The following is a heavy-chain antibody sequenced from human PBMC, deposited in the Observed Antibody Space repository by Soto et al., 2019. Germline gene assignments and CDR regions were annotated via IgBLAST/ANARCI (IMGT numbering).Heavy chain of an antibody. D-gene: IGHD6-19*01. CDR2: TYYRSNWGS. V-gene: IGHV6-1*01. Sequence: SQTLSLTCAISGDSVSNNITAWNWIRQSPSRGLEWLGRTYYRSNWGSEYEVTVKGRITIKSDTSKNQFSLQLNSVTPEDTAVYYCSREEGQWPLRIGMDVWGQGTTVTVSS. CDR3: SREEGQWPLRIGMDV. J-gene: IGHJ6*02. CDR1: GDSVSNNITA.